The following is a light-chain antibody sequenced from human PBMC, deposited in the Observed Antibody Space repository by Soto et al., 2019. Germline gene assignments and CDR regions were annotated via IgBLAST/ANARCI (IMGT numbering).Light chain of an antibody. Sequence: SSELTQPPSVSVAPGKTASITCGGDNIGSKLVHWYRQKPGQAPMLVIFYDSDRPSGIAERFSGSNSGNTATLTISRVEGGDEADYYCQVWDSSSDLDVFGTGTKVTVL. J-gene: IGLJ1*01. CDR2: YDS. V-gene: IGLV3-21*04. CDR1: NIGSKL. CDR3: QVWDSSSDLDV.